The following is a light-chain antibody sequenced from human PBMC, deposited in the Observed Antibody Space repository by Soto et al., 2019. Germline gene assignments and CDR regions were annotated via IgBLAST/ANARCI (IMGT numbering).Light chain of an antibody. CDR2: DVS. J-gene: IGLJ1*01. V-gene: IGLV2-14*03. CDR1: SKEVGGYNY. Sequence: QSVLTQPASVSGSPGQSITISCTGTSKEVGGYNYVSWYQHHPGKAPKLMIYDVSNRPSGVSNRFSGSKSGNTASLTISGLQPEDEADYYCCSYTTSNTRQIVFGTGTRSPS. CDR3: CSYTTSNTRQIV.